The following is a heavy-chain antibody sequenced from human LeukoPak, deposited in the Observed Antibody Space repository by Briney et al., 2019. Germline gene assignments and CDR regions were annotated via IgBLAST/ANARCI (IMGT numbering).Heavy chain of an antibody. J-gene: IGHJ6*02. D-gene: IGHD6-19*01. CDR2: IYSGGST. CDR1: GFTVSSNY. CDR3: ARDARIAVGSYYYYGMDV. Sequence: GGSLRLSCAASGFTVSSNYMSWVRQAPGKGLEWVSVIYSGGSTYYADSVKGRFTISRDSSKNTLYLQMNSLRAEDTAVYYCARDARIAVGSYYYYGMDVWGQGTTVTVSS. V-gene: IGHV3-66*01.